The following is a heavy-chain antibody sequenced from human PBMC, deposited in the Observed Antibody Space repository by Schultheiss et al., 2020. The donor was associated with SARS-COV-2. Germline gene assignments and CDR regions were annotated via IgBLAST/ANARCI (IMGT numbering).Heavy chain of an antibody. CDR2: ISSSSSYI. CDR3: AKSGWAAGKGGFDY. V-gene: IGHV3-21*01. CDR1: GFTFSSYS. D-gene: IGHD6-13*01. J-gene: IGHJ4*02. Sequence: GESLKISCAASGFTFSSYSMNWVRQAPGKGLEWVSSISSSSSYIYYADSVKGRFTISRDNAKNSLYLQMNSLRAEDTAVYYCAKSGWAAGKGGFDYWGQGTLVTVSS.